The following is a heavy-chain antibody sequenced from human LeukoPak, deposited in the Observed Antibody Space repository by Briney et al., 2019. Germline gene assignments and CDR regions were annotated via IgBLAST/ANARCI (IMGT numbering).Heavy chain of an antibody. CDR1: GFTFSSFG. J-gene: IGHJ4*02. Sequence: PGGSLRLPCAASGFTFSSFGMYWVRQTSGSGLEWVAGLTGSGGTTYHAASVEGRFTISRDNSKNTLYLQMNSLRAEDTAVYYCAKGHTVTSNLDYWGQGTLVTVSS. CDR2: LTGSGGTT. D-gene: IGHD4-17*01. V-gene: IGHV3-23*01. CDR3: AKGHTVTSNLDY.